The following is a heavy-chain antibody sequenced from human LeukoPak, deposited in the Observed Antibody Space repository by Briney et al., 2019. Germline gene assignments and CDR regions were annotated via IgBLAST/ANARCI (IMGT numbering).Heavy chain of an antibody. D-gene: IGHD3-10*01. J-gene: IGHJ3*02. CDR2: ITRSSSYI. Sequence: GGSLRLSCAASGFTFSIYNINWVRQAPGKGLEWVSSITRSSSYIYYADSVKGRFTISRDSAKNSLYLQMNSLRAEDTAVYYCARAGERGAFDIWGQGTMVTVSS. V-gene: IGHV3-21*01. CDR3: ARAGERGAFDI. CDR1: GFTFSIYN.